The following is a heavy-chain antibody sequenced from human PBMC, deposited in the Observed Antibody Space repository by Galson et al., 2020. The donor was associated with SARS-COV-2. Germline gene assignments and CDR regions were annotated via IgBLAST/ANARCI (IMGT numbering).Heavy chain of an antibody. Sequence: ASETLSLTCNVSGGSISSGGHYWSWIRQHPGKGLEWIGYIYFSGPTNYNPSLKSRLSISLDTSQNQFSLKLSSVTAADTAVYYCARGLREKAGVYDGMDVWGQGTTGTVSS. CDR3: ARGLREKAGVYDGMDV. V-gene: IGHV4-31*03. D-gene: IGHD1-26*01. CDR2: IYFSGPT. CDR1: GGSISSGGHY. J-gene: IGHJ6*02.